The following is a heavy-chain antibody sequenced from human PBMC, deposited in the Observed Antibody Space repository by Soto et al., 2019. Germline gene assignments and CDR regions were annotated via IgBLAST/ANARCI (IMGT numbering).Heavy chain of an antibody. V-gene: IGHV1-2*04. CDR2: INPNSGGT. J-gene: IGHJ5*02. D-gene: IGHD6-19*01. CDR1: GYTFTGYY. Sequence: ASVKVSCKASGYTFTGYYMHWVRQAPGQGLEWMGWINPNSGGTNYAQKFQGWVTMTRDTSISTAYMELSRLRSDDTAVYYCARGEKRAVAGSHWFDPWGQGTLVTVS. CDR3: ARGEKRAVAGSHWFDP.